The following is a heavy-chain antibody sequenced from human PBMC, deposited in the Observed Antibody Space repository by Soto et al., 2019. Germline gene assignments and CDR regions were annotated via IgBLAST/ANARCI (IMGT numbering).Heavy chain of an antibody. J-gene: IGHJ4*02. Sequence: PSETLSLTCTVAGDSISSGDYYWSWIRQPPGKGLEWIGHIYYSVTTYYNPALKSRVTISVDTSKNQFSLKLSSVTAADTAVYQCARSRYCSSTSCFTLGDYFDSWGQGTLVTVSS. CDR3: ARSRYCSSTSCFTLGDYFDS. CDR2: IYYSVTT. D-gene: IGHD2-2*01. V-gene: IGHV4-30-4*01. CDR1: GDSISSGDYY.